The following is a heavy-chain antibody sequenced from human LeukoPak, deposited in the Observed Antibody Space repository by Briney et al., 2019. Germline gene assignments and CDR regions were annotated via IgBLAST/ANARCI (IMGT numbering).Heavy chain of an antibody. CDR3: ARGYSSGWFNWFDP. Sequence: SETLSLTCTVSGGSISSYYWSWIRQPAGKGLEWIGRIYTNENTNYNPSLKSRLTMSVDTSKNQFSLKMNSVTAADTAVYYCARGYSSGWFNWFDPWGQGTLVTVSS. CDR2: IYTNENT. J-gene: IGHJ5*02. CDR1: GGSISSYY. D-gene: IGHD6-19*01. V-gene: IGHV4-4*07.